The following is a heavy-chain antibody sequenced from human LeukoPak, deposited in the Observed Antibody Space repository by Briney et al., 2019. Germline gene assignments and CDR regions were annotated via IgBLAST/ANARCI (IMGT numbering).Heavy chain of an antibody. V-gene: IGHV4-61*02. CDR1: GGSISSGSYY. CDR3: ARSPTKWGQHEYFQH. D-gene: IGHD1-26*01. CDR2: IYTSGST. Sequence: SETLSLTCTVSGGSISSGSYYWSWIRQPAGKGLEWIGRIYTSGSTNYNPSLKSRVTISVDTSKNQFSLKLSSVTAADTAVYYCARSPTKWGQHEYFQHWGQGTLVTVSS. J-gene: IGHJ1*01.